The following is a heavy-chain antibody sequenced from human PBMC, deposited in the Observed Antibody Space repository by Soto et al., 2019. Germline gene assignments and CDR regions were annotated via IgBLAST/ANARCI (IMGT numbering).Heavy chain of an antibody. CDR1: GGTFNRDT. CDR3: ALWGFRDGKNSKYNYSGMDV. D-gene: IGHD3-10*01. CDR2: IIPIFGTA. V-gene: IGHV1-69*01. J-gene: IGHJ6*02. Sequence: VQLVQSGAEVKKPGSSVKLSCKASGGTFNRDTISWVRQAPGHGLEWMGGIIPIFGTANYAQKFQGSVAIIADESTSAAYMELRSLRSEDTAVYYWALWGFRDGKNSKYNYSGMDVWGQGTKVTVSS.